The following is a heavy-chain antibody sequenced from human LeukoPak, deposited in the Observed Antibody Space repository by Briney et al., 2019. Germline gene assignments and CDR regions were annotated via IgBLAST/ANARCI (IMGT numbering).Heavy chain of an antibody. V-gene: IGHV4-34*01. Sequence: SETLSLTCAVYGGSFSGYYWSWIRQPPGKGLEWIGEINHSGSTNYNPSLKSRVTISVDTSQNQFPLRLTSLTAADTAVYYCAILAFDYWGQGTLVTVSS. J-gene: IGHJ4*02. CDR2: INHSGST. CDR1: GGSFSGYY. CDR3: AILAFDY.